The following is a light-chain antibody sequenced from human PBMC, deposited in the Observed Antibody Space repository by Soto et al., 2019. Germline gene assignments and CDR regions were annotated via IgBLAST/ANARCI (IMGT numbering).Light chain of an antibody. CDR2: DAS. CDR1: QSVSSY. V-gene: IGKV3-11*01. J-gene: IGKJ4*01. CDR3: QQRSNWPPVT. Sequence: EIVLTQSPATLSLSPGERATLSCRASQSVSSYLAWYQQKPGQAPRLLIYDASNRATGITARFSGSGSGTDFTRTISSLEPEDFAIYYCQQRSNWPPVTFGGGTKVEIK.